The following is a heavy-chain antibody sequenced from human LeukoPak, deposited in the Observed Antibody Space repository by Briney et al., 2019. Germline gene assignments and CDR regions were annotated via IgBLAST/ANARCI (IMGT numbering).Heavy chain of an antibody. CDR1: GYSFTSYW. V-gene: IGHV5-51*01. D-gene: IGHD5-24*01. J-gene: IGHJ3*02. CDR2: IYPGDSDT. Sequence: GESLQISFKGSGYSFTSYWIGWVRRMPGKGLKWMGIIYPGDSDTRYSPSFQGQVTISADKSISTAYLQWSSLKASDTAMYYCARPGDGYNYGPALHAFDIWGQGTMVTVSS. CDR3: ARPGDGYNYGPALHAFDI.